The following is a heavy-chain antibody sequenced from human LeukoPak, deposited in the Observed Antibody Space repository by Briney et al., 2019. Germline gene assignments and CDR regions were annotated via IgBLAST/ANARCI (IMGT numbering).Heavy chain of an antibody. CDR2: IYYSGST. J-gene: IGHJ4*02. CDR3: ARLYGQYDSSGYYSPFDY. V-gene: IGHV4-59*08. Sequence: SETLSLTCTVSGGSISSYYWSWIRQPPGKGLGWIGYIYYSGSTNYNPSLKSRVTISVDTSKNQFSLKLSSVTAADTAVYYCARLYGQYDSSGYYSPFDYWGQGTLVTVSS. D-gene: IGHD3-22*01. CDR1: GGSISSYY.